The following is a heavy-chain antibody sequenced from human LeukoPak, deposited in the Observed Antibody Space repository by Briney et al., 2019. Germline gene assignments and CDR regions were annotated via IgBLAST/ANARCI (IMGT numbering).Heavy chain of an antibody. CDR1: GFTFSDFW. CDR3: ARQPRFWYFDH. Sequence: GSLRLSCAASGFTFSDFWMHWVRQAPGKGLEWIGEINHSGSTNYNPSLKSRVTISVDASKNQFSLKLSSVTAADTAVYYCARQPRFWYFDHWGQGTLVTVSS. J-gene: IGHJ4*02. CDR2: INHSGST. V-gene: IGHV4-34*01. D-gene: IGHD3-3*01.